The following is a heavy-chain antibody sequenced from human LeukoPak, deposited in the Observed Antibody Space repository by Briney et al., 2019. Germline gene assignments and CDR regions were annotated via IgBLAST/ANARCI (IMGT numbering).Heavy chain of an antibody. CDR1: GYTFTGYY. Sequence: AAPVKVSCKASGYTFTGYYMHWVRQAPGQGLEWMGWINPNSGGTNYAQKFQGRVTMTRDTSISTAYMELSRLRSDDTAVYYCARDLLRIAAAGNKVVEYWGQGTLVTVSS. CDR2: INPNSGGT. CDR3: ARDLLRIAAAGNKVVEY. J-gene: IGHJ4*02. D-gene: IGHD6-13*01. V-gene: IGHV1-2*02.